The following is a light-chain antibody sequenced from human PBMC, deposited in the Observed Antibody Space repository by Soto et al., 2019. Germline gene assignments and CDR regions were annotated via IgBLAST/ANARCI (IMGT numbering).Light chain of an antibody. CDR2: GSS. Sequence: QSVLTQPPSVSGAPGQRVTISCTGGTSNIGAGFDVHWYQQTPGTAPKLLIYGSSNRPSGVPDRFSGSKSGTSASLAITGLQAEDEADYYCQSYDSSLGVVFGGGTQLTVL. CDR1: TSNIGAGFD. CDR3: QSYDSSLGVV. J-gene: IGLJ2*01. V-gene: IGLV1-40*01.